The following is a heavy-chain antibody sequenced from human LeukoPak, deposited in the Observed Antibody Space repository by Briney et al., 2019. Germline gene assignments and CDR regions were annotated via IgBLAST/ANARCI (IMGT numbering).Heavy chain of an antibody. CDR2: MNPNRGNT. V-gene: IGHV1-8*01. Sequence: ASVRVSCKASGYTFTSYDINWVRQATGQGLEWMGWMNPNRGNTGYAQKFQGRVTMTRNTSISTAYMELSSLRSEDTAVYYCARGDLLWFGELLPFDYWGQGTLVTVSS. J-gene: IGHJ4*02. D-gene: IGHD3-10*01. CDR1: GYTFTSYD. CDR3: ARGDLLWFGELLPFDY.